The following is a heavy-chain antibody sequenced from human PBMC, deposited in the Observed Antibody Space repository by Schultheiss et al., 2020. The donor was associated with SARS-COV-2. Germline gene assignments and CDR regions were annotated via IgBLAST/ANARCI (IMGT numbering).Heavy chain of an antibody. Sequence: GGSLRLSCAASGFTFSSYAMSWVRQAPGKGLEWVSAISGSGGSTYYADSVKGRFTISRDNSKNTLYLQMNSLRAEDTAVYYCAKDGRGQFLNYYYGMDVWGQGTTVTVSS. CDR3: AKDGRGQFLNYYYGMDV. CDR1: GFTFSSYA. CDR2: ISGSGGST. V-gene: IGHV3-23*01. D-gene: IGHD3-3*01. J-gene: IGHJ6*02.